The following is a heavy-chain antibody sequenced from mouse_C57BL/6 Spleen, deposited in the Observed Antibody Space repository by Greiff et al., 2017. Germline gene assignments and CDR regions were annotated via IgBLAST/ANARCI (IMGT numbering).Heavy chain of an antibody. CDR3: ARGGSRAMDY. Sequence: VQLQQPGAELVKPGASVKMSCKASGYTFTSYWITWVKQRPGQGLEWIGDIYPGSGSTNYNEKFKSKATLTVDTASSTAYMLLSSLTSEDSAVYCSARGGSRAMDYWGQGTSVTVSS. J-gene: IGHJ4*01. V-gene: IGHV1-55*01. CDR1: GYTFTSYW. D-gene: IGHD1-1*01. CDR2: IYPGSGST.